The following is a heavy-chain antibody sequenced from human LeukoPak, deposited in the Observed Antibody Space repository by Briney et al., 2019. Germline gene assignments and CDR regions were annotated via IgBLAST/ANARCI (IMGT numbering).Heavy chain of an antibody. CDR3: AKWRITLIRGVNWGDYFDY. Sequence: GGSLRLSCAASGFTFSSYAMHWVRQAPGKGLEWVAVISYDGSNKYYADSVKGRFTISRDNSKNTLYLQMNSLRAEDTAVYYCAKWRITLIRGVNWGDYFDYWGQGTLVTVSS. V-gene: IGHV3-30-3*02. D-gene: IGHD3-10*01. J-gene: IGHJ4*02. CDR2: ISYDGSNK. CDR1: GFTFSSYA.